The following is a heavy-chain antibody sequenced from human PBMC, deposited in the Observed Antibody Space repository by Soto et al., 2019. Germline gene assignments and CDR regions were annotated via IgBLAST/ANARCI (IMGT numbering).Heavy chain of an antibody. CDR3: ARDKDSRGYYRLFQH. CDR1: GFTFSSYA. V-gene: IGHV3-30-3*01. D-gene: IGHD3-22*01. CDR2: ISYDGSNK. J-gene: IGHJ1*01. Sequence: QVQLVESGGGVVQPGRSLRLSCAASGFTFSSYAMHWVRQAPGKGLEWVAVISYDGSNKYYADSVKGRFTISRDNSKNTLYLQMNSLRAEDTAVYYCARDKDSRGYYRLFQHWGQGTLVTVSS.